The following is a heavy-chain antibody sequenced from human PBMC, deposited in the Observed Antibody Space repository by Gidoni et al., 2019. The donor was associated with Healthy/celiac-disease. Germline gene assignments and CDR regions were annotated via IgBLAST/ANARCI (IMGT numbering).Heavy chain of an antibody. CDR2: IYYSGST. CDR1: GGSTSSSSYY. D-gene: IGHD6-13*01. CDR3: ASPGYSSSWYDYYYYGMDV. J-gene: IGHJ6*02. V-gene: IGHV4-39*01. Sequence: QLQLQASGPGLVKPSETLSLTCTVSGGSTSSSSYYWGWIRQPPGKGLEWIGSIYYSGSTYYNPSLKSRVTISVDTSKNQFSLKLSSVTAADTAVYYCASPGYSSSWYDYYYYGMDVWGQGTTVTVSS.